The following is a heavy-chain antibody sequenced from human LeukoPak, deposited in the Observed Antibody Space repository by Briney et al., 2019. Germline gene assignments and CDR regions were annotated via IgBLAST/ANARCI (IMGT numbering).Heavy chain of an antibody. J-gene: IGHJ1*01. D-gene: IGHD3-10*01. V-gene: IGHV4-34*01. CDR3: ARTYYYGSGSYRPPRVYFQH. CDR2: INHSGST. Sequence: SETLSLTRADYGGSFSGYYWSWIRQPPRKGLEWIGEINHSGSTNYNPSPKSRVTISVDTSKNQFSLKLSSVTAADTAVYYCARTYYYGSGSYRPPRVYFQHWGQGTLVTVSS. CDR1: GGSFSGYY.